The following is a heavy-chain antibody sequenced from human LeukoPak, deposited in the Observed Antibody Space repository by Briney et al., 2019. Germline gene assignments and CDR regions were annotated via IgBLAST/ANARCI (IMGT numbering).Heavy chain of an antibody. Sequence: GGSLRLSCAASGFTVSNSYMNWARQTPGKGLEWVSVVYRGGGTFYADSVKGRFAISRDNSKNTLLLQMNSLRADDTAVYFCARGLWGVTLIRGVPPPFDYWGQGTIVTVSS. CDR2: VYRGGGT. J-gene: IGHJ4*02. V-gene: IGHV3-53*01. D-gene: IGHD3-10*01. CDR3: ARGLWGVTLIRGVPPPFDY. CDR1: GFTVSNSY.